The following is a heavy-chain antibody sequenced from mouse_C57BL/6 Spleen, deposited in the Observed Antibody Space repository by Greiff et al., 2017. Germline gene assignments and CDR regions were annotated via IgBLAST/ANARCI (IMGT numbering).Heavy chain of an antibody. CDR3: AREGDSSGYRYAMDY. Sequence: EVQLQQSGPELVKPGASVKISCKASGYSFTDYYMNWVKQSHGKSLEWIGVINPNYGTTSYNQKFKGKATLTVDKSSSTAYMQLNSLTSEDSAVYDSAREGDSSGYRYAMDYWGQGTSVTVSS. CDR1: GYSFTDYY. CDR2: INPNYGTT. J-gene: IGHJ4*01. D-gene: IGHD3-2*02. V-gene: IGHV1-39*01.